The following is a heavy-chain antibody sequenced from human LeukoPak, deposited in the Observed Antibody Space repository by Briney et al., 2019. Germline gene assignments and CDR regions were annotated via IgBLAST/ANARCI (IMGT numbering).Heavy chain of an antibody. CDR3: ARHNCSGGSCLYYFDY. CDR2: IYYNGNT. CDR1: GGSISRYY. J-gene: IGHJ4*02. Sequence: SETLSLTCTVSGGSISRYYWSWIRQPPGKGLEWIGYIYYNGNTNYNPSLKSRVTISVDTSKNQFSLKLSSVTAADTAVYYCARHNCSGGSCLYYFDYWGQGTLVTVSS. D-gene: IGHD2-15*01. V-gene: IGHV4-59*08.